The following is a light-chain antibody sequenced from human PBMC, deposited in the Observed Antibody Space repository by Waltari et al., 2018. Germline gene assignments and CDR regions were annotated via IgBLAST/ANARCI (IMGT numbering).Light chain of an antibody. J-gene: IGKJ2*01. CDR3: QQFYITPQT. V-gene: IGKV4-1*01. Sequence: DIVMTQSPDSLAVSLGERATINCRSSRTGFFSSNNKDFLSWYQQRPGPPPKLLIYWASTRESGVPDRFSGSGSGTNFTLTINGLQAEDVAVYYCQQFYITPQTFGQGTRVEIK. CDR1: RTGFFSSNNKDF. CDR2: WAS.